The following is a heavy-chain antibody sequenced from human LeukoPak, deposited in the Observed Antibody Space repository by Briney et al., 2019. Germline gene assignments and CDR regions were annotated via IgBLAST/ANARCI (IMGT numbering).Heavy chain of an antibody. D-gene: IGHD1-1*01. CDR2: IYYSGNT. J-gene: IGHJ4*02. V-gene: IGHV4-39*01. CDR3: GRRRRGAEGDSQKNYFTT. Sequence: SETLSLTCTVSGGSISDTSYYWGWIRQPPGKGLEWIGNIYYSGNTYYNPSLKSRVNIYIDTSKNQFSLRLSSVTAADTAVYCFGRRRRGAEGDSQKNYFTTGGQGPLVTV. CDR1: GGSISDTSYY.